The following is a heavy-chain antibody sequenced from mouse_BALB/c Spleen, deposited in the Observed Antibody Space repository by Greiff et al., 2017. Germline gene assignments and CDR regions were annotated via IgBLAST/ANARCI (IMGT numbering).Heavy chain of an antibody. Sequence: EVQLVESGPGLVKPSQSLSLTCTVTGYSITSDYAWNWIRQFPGNKLEWMGYISYSGSTTYNPSLKSRISITRDTSKNQFFLQLNSVTTEDTATYYCARSDYDGTSFAYWGQGTLVTVSA. D-gene: IGHD2-4*01. CDR3: ARSDYDGTSFAY. CDR1: GYSITSDYA. V-gene: IGHV3-2*02. J-gene: IGHJ3*01. CDR2: ISYSGST.